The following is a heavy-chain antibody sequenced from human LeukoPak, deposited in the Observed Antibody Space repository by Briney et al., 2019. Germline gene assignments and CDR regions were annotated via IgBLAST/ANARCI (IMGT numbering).Heavy chain of an antibody. CDR1: GYTFTSYA. V-gene: IGHV1-3*01. CDR3: ARDLVHDILTGYFGFDP. J-gene: IGHJ5*02. Sequence: ASVKVSCKASGYTFTSYAMHWVCQAPGQRLEWMGWINAGNGNTKYSQKFQGRVTITRDTSASTAYMELSSLRSEDTAVYYCARDLVHDILTGYFGFDPWGQGTLVTVSS. D-gene: IGHD3-9*01. CDR2: INAGNGNT.